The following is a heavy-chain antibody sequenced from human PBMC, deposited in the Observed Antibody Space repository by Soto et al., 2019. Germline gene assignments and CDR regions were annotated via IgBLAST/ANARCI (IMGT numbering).Heavy chain of an antibody. V-gene: IGHV2-26*01. Sequence: QVTLKESGPVLVKPTETLTLTCTVSGFSLSNARMGVSWIRQPPGRALEWLAHIFSNDEKSYSTSLKSRLTISKDTSKSQVVLTMTNMDPVDTATYYCAPIMVSRGGMDVWGQGTTVTVSS. CDR3: APIMVSRGGMDV. J-gene: IGHJ6*02. CDR1: GFSLSNARMG. D-gene: IGHD5-18*01. CDR2: IFSNDEK.